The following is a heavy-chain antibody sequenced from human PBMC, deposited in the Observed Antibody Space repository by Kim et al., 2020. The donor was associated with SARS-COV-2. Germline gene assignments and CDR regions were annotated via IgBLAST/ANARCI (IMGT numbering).Heavy chain of an antibody. J-gene: IGHJ6*02. CDR1: GFTFSSYE. V-gene: IGHV3-48*03. CDR2: ISSSGSTI. CDR3: ARVGWTYYYDSSGYYYYYYGMDV. D-gene: IGHD3-22*01. Sequence: GGSLRLSCAASGFTFSSYEMNWVRQAPGKGLEWVSYISSSGSTIYYADSVKGRFTISRDNAKNSLYLQMNSLRAEDTAVYYCARVGWTYYYDSSGYYYYYYGMDVWGQGTTVIVSS.